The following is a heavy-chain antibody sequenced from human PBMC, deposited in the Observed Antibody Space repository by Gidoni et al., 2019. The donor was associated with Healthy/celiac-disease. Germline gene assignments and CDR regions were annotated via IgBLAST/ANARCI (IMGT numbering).Heavy chain of an antibody. Sequence: EVQLVESGGGLVKPGGSLRLSCAASGFTFSSYSMNWVRQDPGKGLEWVSSISSSSSYIYYADSVKGRFTISRDNAKNSLYLQMNSLRTEDTAVYYCAMVGLSDIWGQGTMVTVSS. CDR2: ISSSSSYI. J-gene: IGHJ3*02. CDR1: GFTFSSYS. D-gene: IGHD2-15*01. CDR3: AMVGLSDI. V-gene: IGHV3-21*01.